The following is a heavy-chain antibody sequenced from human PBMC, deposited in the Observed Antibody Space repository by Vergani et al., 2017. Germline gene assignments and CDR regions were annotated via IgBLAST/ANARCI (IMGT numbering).Heavy chain of an antibody. J-gene: IGHJ4*02. D-gene: IGHD6-13*01. Sequence: QVQLVESGGGVVQPGRSLRLSCAASGFRFSSYGMNWVRQAPGKGLEWVAVIRYDGSNKYYADSVKGRFTISRDNSKNTLYLQMNSLRAEDTAVYYCAKELIAAAGPFFYWGQGTLVTVSS. CDR3: AKELIAAAGPFFY. CDR2: IRYDGSNK. CDR1: GFRFSSYG. V-gene: IGHV3-30*02.